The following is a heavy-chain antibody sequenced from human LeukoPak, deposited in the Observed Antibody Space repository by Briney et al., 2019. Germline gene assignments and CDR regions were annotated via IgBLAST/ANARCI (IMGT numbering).Heavy chain of an antibody. Sequence: GGSLRLSCAASGFTFSTYSMNWVRQAPGKGLDWVSYISSSSSTIYYADSVKGRFTISRDSAKNSLYLQMNSLRAEDTAVFYCASGSGHWGQGTLVTVSS. CDR3: ASGSGH. D-gene: IGHD2-2*03. CDR1: GFTFSTYS. V-gene: IGHV3-48*01. J-gene: IGHJ4*02. CDR2: ISSSSSTI.